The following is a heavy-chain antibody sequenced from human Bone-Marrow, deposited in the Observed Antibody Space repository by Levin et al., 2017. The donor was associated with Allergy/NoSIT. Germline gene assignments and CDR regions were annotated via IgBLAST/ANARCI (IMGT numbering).Heavy chain of an antibody. J-gene: IGHJ4*02. CDR2: IKQDGSEN. Sequence: ETLSLTCAGSGFTLSGDWMTWVRQAPGKGLEWVANIKQDGSENYYVDSVKGRFTISRDNAKNSLYLQMNSLRAEDTAVYYCARGPRWRGYFDYWGQGTLVTVSS. V-gene: IGHV3-7*01. CDR3: ARGPRWRGYFDY. D-gene: IGHD2-15*01. CDR1: GFTLSGDW.